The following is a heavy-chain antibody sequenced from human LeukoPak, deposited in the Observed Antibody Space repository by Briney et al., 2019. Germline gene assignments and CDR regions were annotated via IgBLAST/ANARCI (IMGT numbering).Heavy chain of an antibody. J-gene: IGHJ4*02. Sequence: SVKVSCKASGYTFTSYGISWVRQAPGQGLEWMGGIIPIFGTANYAQKFQGRVTITADESTSTAYMELSSLRSEDTAVYYCARYGGLWLVPYYFDYWGQGTLVTVSS. CDR3: ARYGGLWLVPYYFDY. V-gene: IGHV1-69*13. CDR2: IIPIFGTA. D-gene: IGHD4/OR15-4a*01. CDR1: GYTFTSYG.